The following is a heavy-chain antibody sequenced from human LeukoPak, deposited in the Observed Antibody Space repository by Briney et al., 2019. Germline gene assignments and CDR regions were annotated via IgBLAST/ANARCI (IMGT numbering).Heavy chain of an antibody. CDR3: ARDRGTAMSYFDY. V-gene: IGHV3-33*01. J-gene: IGHJ4*02. D-gene: IGHD5-18*01. CDR2: IWYDGSNK. CDR1: GFTFSSYG. Sequence: GGSLRLSCAASGFTFSSYGMHRVRQAPGKGLEWVAVIWYDGSNKYYADSVKGRFTISRDNSKNTLYLQMNSLRAEDTAVYYCARDRGTAMSYFDYWGQGTLVTVSS.